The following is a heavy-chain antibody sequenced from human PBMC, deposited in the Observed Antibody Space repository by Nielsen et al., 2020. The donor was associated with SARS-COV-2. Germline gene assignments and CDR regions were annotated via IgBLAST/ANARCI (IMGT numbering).Heavy chain of an antibody. D-gene: IGHD6-6*01. Sequence: GESLKIYCAASGFTVSSNYMSWVRQAPGKGLEWVSVIYSGGSTYYADSVKGRFTISRDNSKNTLYLQMNSLRAEDTAVYYCTIAARRGFDYWGQGTLVTVSS. V-gene: IGHV3-66*01. CDR3: TIAARRGFDY. CDR2: IYSGGST. CDR1: GFTVSSNY. J-gene: IGHJ4*02.